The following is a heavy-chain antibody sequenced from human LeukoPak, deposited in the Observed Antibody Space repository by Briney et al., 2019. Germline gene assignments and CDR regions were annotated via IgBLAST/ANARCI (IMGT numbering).Heavy chain of an antibody. D-gene: IGHD2-15*01. V-gene: IGHV3-11*04. CDR3: ARTERPVRYETILSHMDV. CDR1: GFTFSDYY. Sequence: PGGSLRLSCAASGFTFSDYYMSWIRQAPGKGLEWVSYISSSGSTIYYADSVKGRFTISRDNAENSLYPQMNSLRAEDTAVYYCARTERPVRYETILSHMDVWGKGTTVTVSS. CDR2: ISSSGSTI. J-gene: IGHJ6*03.